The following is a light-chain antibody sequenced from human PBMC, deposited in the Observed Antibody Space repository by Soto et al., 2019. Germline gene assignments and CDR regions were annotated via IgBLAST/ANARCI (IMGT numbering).Light chain of an antibody. V-gene: IGKV3-15*01. CDR3: QQYNKCPLT. CDR2: GAS. Sequence: EIALTQSPCTLSLSPGERATLSCRASQSVSSSYLAWYQQKPGQAPRLLIYGASSRATGIPVRFSGSASGTEFTHTISSLQSEDFTVYYCQQYNKCPLTFGHGTKVDIK. J-gene: IGKJ1*01. CDR1: QSVSSSY.